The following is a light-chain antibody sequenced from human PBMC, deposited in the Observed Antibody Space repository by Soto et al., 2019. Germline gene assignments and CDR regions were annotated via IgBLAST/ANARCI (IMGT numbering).Light chain of an antibody. Sequence: EVVLTQSPGTVSWSPGDRVTLSCRASQSVISNYLAWYQQRPGQAPRLLIYAASSRATGIPDRFSGSGSGTDFTLSISSLEPEDFAVYYCQQYGSSLTWTFGQGTKVEMK. V-gene: IGKV3-20*01. CDR1: QSVISNY. CDR3: QQYGSSLTWT. J-gene: IGKJ1*01. CDR2: AAS.